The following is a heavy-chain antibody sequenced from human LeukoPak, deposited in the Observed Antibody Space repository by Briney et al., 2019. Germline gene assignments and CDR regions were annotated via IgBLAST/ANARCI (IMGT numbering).Heavy chain of an antibody. Sequence: ASVKVSCKASGYTFTSYDINWVRRATGQGLEWMGWMNPNSGNTGYAQKFQGRVTMTRNTSISTAYMELSSLRSEDTAVYYCARGVSYDFWSGYSQWGQGTLVTVSS. CDR2: MNPNSGNT. V-gene: IGHV1-8*01. D-gene: IGHD3-3*01. J-gene: IGHJ4*02. CDR1: GYTFTSYD. CDR3: ARGVSYDFWSGYSQ.